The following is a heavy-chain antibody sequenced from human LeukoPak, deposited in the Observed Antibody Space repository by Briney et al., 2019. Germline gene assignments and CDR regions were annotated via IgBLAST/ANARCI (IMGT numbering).Heavy chain of an antibody. V-gene: IGHV1-18*01. CDR2: ISVYNTNT. Sequence: GASVKVSCKASGYTFTSYGITWVRQAPGQGLEWMGWISVYNTNTNYAQMLQGRVTMTTDTSTSTAYMELRSLRSDDTAVYYCARGRGYEWFDPWGQGTLVTVSS. CDR1: GYTFTSYG. J-gene: IGHJ5*02. CDR3: ARGRGYEWFDP. D-gene: IGHD3-16*01.